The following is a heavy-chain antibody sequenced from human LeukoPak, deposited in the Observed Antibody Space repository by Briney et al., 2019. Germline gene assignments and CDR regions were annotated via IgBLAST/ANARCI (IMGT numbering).Heavy chain of an antibody. J-gene: IGHJ4*02. CDR2: ISSDGNDK. CDR3: TTKVIRGNSGDDYDD. V-gene: IGHV3-30*03. CDR1: GVTFRSYG. D-gene: IGHD5-12*01. Sequence: QTGGSLRLSCAASGVTFRSYGMHWVRQAPGKGLEWVAPISSDGNDKLYGESVRGRFTVSGDDSKSTLYLQMNSLRAEDTAVYYCTTKVIRGNSGDDYDDWGQGTLVTVSS.